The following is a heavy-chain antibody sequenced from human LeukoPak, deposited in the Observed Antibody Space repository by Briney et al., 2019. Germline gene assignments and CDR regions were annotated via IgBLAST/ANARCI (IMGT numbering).Heavy chain of an antibody. V-gene: IGHV3-73*01. CDR2: IRSKANNYAT. J-gene: IGHJ4*02. D-gene: IGHD3-3*01. CDR3: TCVRFSEWLGY. CDR1: GFSFSGSD. Sequence: PGGSLRLACAVSGFSFSGSDMHWVRQPSGKWLEWVRRIRSKANNYATAYAASVKGRFTISRDASKNTTYLQMNSLIAEDTAVYYCTCVRFSEWLGYWSQGTLVTVSS.